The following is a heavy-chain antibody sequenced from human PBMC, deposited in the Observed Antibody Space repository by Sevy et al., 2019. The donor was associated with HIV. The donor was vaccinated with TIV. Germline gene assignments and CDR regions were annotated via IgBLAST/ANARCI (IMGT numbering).Heavy chain of an antibody. V-gene: IGHV3-23*01. CDR3: AKDRRNYYDSSGYYYFDY. CDR1: GFTFSSYA. CDR2: ISGSGGNT. J-gene: IGHJ4*02. Sequence: GGSLRLSCAASGFTFSSYAMSWVRQAPGKGLEWVSAISGSGGNTYYADSVKGRFTISRDNSKNTLYLQMNSLRAEDTAVYYCAKDRRNYYDSSGYYYFDYWGQGTLVTVSS. D-gene: IGHD3-22*01.